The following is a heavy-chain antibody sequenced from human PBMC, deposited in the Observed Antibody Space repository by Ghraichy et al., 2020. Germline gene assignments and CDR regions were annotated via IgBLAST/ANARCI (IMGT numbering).Heavy chain of an antibody. Sequence: SGPTLVKPTQTLTVTCNFSGFSLTTGGMSVIWIRQPPGQALEWLALIDWDDDKYYSTSLKTRLTISKDTSKSQVVLTMTNMDPVDTATYYCARMKWVQLWLGATYHYYGVDVWGHGTAVTVSS. CDR2: IDWDDDK. V-gene: IGHV2-70*01. CDR1: GFSLTTGGMS. D-gene: IGHD5-18*01. CDR3: ARMKWVQLWLGATYHYYGVDV. J-gene: IGHJ6*02.